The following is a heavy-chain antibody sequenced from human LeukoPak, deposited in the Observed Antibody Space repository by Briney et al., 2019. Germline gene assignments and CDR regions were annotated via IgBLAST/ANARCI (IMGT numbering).Heavy chain of an antibody. Sequence: GGSLRLSCAASGFTVSSNCMSWVRQAPGKGLEWVSVIYSGGSTYYADSVKGRFTISRDNSKNTLYLQMNSLRAEDTAVYYCASARAAVVVPYYFDYWGQGTLVTVSS. V-gene: IGHV3-66*01. J-gene: IGHJ4*02. D-gene: IGHD2-15*01. CDR1: GFTVSSNC. CDR3: ASARAAVVVPYYFDY. CDR2: IYSGGST.